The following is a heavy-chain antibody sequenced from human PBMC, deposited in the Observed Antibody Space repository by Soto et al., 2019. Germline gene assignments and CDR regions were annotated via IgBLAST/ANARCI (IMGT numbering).Heavy chain of an antibody. D-gene: IGHD3-22*01. V-gene: IGHV4-30-2*01. CDR1: GGSISSGGYS. Sequence: QLQLQESGSGLVKPSQTLSLTCAVSGGSISSGGYSWSWIRQPPGKGLEWIGYIYHSGSTYYNPSLKSRVTISVDRPKNQFSLKLSSVTAADTAVYYCARADYYDSSACAFDIWGQGTMVTVSS. CDR3: ARADYYDSSACAFDI. J-gene: IGHJ3*02. CDR2: IYHSGST.